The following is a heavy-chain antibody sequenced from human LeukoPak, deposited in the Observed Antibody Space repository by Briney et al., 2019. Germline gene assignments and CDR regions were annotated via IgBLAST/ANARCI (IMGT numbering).Heavy chain of an antibody. V-gene: IGHV3-15*01. CDR3: TTEYYYDSSGSLFYFDD. D-gene: IGHD3-22*01. CDR1: GFTFTNAW. CDR2: IKSASDGGTT. J-gene: IGHJ4*02. Sequence: GGSLRLSCTASGFTFTNAWMTWVRQAPGKGLVWVGRIKSASDGGTTDYAAPVKGRFTISRDDSKNTLYLQMDSRNSEDSAVYYCTTEYYYDSSGSLFYFDDWGQGSLVTVSS.